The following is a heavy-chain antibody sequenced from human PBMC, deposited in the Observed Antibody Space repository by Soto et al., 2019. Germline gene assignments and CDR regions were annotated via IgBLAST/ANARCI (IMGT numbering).Heavy chain of an antibody. J-gene: IGHJ4*02. CDR1: GNTFTAYY. CDR3: ARTMVATVTFDY. D-gene: IGHD4-17*01. V-gene: IGHV1-2*04. Sequence: GASVKVSCKASGNTFTAYYIHWVRQAPGQGLEWMGWINPTSGGTVYAQKFQGWVTMTRDTSISTAYMELSRLRSDDTAVYYCARTMVATVTFDYWGQGTLVTVSS. CDR2: INPTSGGT.